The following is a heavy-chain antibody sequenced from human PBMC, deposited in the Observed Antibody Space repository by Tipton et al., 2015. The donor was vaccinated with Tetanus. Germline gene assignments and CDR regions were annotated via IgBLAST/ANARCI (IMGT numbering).Heavy chain of an antibody. J-gene: IGHJ4*02. CDR1: GFTFSHFA. CDR3: EAQSTSEDF. V-gene: IGHV3-23*01. CDR2: LSHDGGNI. Sequence: SLRLSCVASGFTFSHFAVSWVRRAPGRGLEWVSSLSHDGGNIYYADFARGRFTISRDNSKNTLFLQMDDLRAEDTAIYYCEAQSTSEDFWGQGTLVPASS. D-gene: IGHD2/OR15-2a*01.